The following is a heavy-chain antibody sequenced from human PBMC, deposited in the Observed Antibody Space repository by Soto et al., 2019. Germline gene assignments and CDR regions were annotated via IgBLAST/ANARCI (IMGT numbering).Heavy chain of an antibody. D-gene: IGHD3-22*01. V-gene: IGHV4-31*03. CDR2: IYYSGST. J-gene: IGHJ4*02. CDR1: GDSVSSRGFY. CDR3: ARAYSSWYWDY. Sequence: QVQLQESGPGLVKPSQTLSLTCTVSGDSVSSRGFYWTWIRQHAEEGLEWIGYIYYSGSTYYNPSLKSRVTISSDRSKNQFSLKLDSVTAADTAVYYCARAYSSWYWDYWGQGTLVTVSS.